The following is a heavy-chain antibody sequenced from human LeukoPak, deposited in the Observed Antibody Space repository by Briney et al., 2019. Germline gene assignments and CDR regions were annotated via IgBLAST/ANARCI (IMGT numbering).Heavy chain of an antibody. D-gene: IGHD1-14*01. CDR2: ISWNSGSI. CDR1: GFSFDVYA. V-gene: IGHV3-9*01. Sequence: GGSLRLSCAASGFSFDVYAMHWVRQAPGKGLEWVSGISWNSGSIGYADSVKGRFTISRDNAKNSLFLQMDSLRAEDTALYYCATTTRLPWSFDYWGQGTLVSVSS. J-gene: IGHJ4*02. CDR3: ATTTRLPWSFDY.